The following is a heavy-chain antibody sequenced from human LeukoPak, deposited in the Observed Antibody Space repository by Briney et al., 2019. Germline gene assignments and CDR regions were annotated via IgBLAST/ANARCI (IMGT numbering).Heavy chain of an antibody. V-gene: IGHV3-7*04. CDR3: ARSPLGPNFY. J-gene: IGHJ4*02. CDR2: IKQDGSEK. Sequence: GGSLRLSCAASGFTMSSYWMSWVRQAPGKGLEWVANIKQDGSEKYYVDSVKGRFTISRDNAKNSLFLQMNSLRAEDTAVYYCARSPLGPNFYRGQGTVVTVSS. CDR1: GFTMSSYW. D-gene: IGHD3-3*01.